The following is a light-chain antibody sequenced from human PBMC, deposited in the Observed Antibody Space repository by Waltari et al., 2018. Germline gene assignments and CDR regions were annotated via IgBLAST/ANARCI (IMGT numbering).Light chain of an antibody. J-gene: IGLJ3*02. V-gene: IGLV7-46*01. CDR3: LLSYSGARWV. CDR1: PGAVTSGHF. CDR2: DTS. Sequence: QAVVTQEPSVTVSPGGTVTLTCGSSPGAVTSGHFPYWFQQKPGQAPMTLIYDTSNKHSWPLARFSGSLLGDKAALTLSGAQPEDEAEYYCLLSYSGARWVFGGGTKLTVL.